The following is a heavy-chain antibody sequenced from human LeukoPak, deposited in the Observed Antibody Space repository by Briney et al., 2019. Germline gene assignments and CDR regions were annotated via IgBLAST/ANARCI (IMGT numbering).Heavy chain of an antibody. CDR1: GFTFSSYE. CDR2: ISSSGSTI. Sequence: GGSLRLSCAASGFTFSSYEMNWVRQAAGKGLEWVSYISSSGSTIYYADSVKGRFTISRDNAKNSLYLQMNSLRAEDTAVYYCARERDYDSSGYYFDYWGQGTLVTVSS. D-gene: IGHD3-22*01. V-gene: IGHV3-48*03. J-gene: IGHJ4*02. CDR3: ARERDYDSSGYYFDY.